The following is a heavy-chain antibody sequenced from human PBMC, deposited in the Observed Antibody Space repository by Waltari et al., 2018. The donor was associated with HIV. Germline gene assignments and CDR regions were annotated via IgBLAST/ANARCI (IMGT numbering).Heavy chain of an antibody. V-gene: IGHV3-7*01. CDR3: ARDRHYDILTGSYFDY. D-gene: IGHD3-9*01. CDR1: GFPLRSYW. J-gene: IGHJ4*02. CDR2: IKQDGSEK. Sequence: EVQLVESGGGLVQPGGSLRLSCAASGFPLRSYWRSGVRQAPGKGLEWVANIKQDGSEKYYVDSVKGRFIISRDNAKNSLYLQMNSLRAEDTAVYYCARDRHYDILTGSYFDYWGQGTLVTVSS.